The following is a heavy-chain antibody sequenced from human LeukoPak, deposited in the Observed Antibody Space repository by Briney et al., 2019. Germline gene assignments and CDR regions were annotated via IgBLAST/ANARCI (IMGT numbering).Heavy chain of an antibody. CDR3: AKHHPSSRGHDY. CDR2: ISGSGGTT. V-gene: IGHV3-23*01. J-gene: IGHJ4*02. D-gene: IGHD1-14*01. CDR1: GFTFGNDG. Sequence: GGSLRLSCAASGFTFGNDGMSWVRQVPGKGLEWVSAISGSGGTTYYAASVKGRFTISRDNSQNTLYLQMKSLRAEDTAVYYCAKHHPSSRGHDYWGQGTLVTVSS.